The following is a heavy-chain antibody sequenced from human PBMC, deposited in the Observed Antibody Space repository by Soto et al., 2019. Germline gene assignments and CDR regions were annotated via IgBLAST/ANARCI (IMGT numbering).Heavy chain of an antibody. Sequence: GESLKISCKGSGYSFTSYWIGWVRQMPGKGLEWMGIIYPGDSDTRYSPSFQGQVTISADKSISTAYLQWSSLKASDTAMYYCARQACIATAGTGXKGECGAYYYGMDVWGQGTTVTVSS. CDR2: IYPGDSDT. D-gene: IGHD6-13*01. CDR1: GYSFTSYW. J-gene: IGHJ6*02. CDR3: ARQACIATAGTGXKGECGAYYYGMDV. V-gene: IGHV5-51*01.